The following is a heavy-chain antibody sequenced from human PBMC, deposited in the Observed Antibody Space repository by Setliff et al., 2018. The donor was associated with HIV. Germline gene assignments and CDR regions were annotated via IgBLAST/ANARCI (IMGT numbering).Heavy chain of an antibody. CDR1: GGTFSNYA. CDR2: IIPMLSIA. J-gene: IGHJ6*02. V-gene: IGHV1-69*10. CDR3: ARGEGYSSGWFKYYYKALDV. Sequence: ASVKVSCKASGGTFSNYALSWVRQAPGQGLEWMGGIIPMLSIANYAQKFQDRLTITADGSTSTAYMELSSLTSDDTAVYHCARGEGYSSGWFKYYYKALDVWGQGTTVTVSS. D-gene: IGHD6-19*01.